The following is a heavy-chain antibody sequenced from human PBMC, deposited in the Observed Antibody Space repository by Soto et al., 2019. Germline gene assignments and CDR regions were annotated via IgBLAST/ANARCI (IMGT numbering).Heavy chain of an antibody. Sequence: SETLSLTCTFTGSSISSNYLSWIRQPPGKGLEWIGYIYYSGSTNYNPSLKSRVTISVDTSKNQFSLKLSSVTAADTAVYYCARAPRGNYGYPSYFDYWGQGTLVT. D-gene: IGHD3-10*01. CDR2: IYYSGST. J-gene: IGHJ4*02. CDR3: ARAPRGNYGYPSYFDY. V-gene: IGHV4-59*01. CDR1: GSSISSNY.